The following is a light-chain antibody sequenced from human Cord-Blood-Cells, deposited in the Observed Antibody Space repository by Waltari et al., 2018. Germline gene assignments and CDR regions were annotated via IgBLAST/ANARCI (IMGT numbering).Light chain of an antibody. CDR3: QSADSSGTYWV. V-gene: IGLV3-25*03. Sequence: SYELTQPPSVSVSPGQTARITCSGDALPKQYANWYQQKPGQAPVLVIYKDSERPSGSPGRFSGSSSGTTVTLTISGVQAEDEADYYCQSADSSGTYWVFGGGTKLTVL. CDR1: ALPKQY. CDR2: KDS. J-gene: IGLJ3*02.